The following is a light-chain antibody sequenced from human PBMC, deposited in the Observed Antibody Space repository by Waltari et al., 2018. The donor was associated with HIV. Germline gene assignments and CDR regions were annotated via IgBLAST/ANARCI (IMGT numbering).Light chain of an antibody. Sequence: QSVLTQPPSVSGAPGQRVTISCTGNSSNIGAGYDVHWYQQLPGIAPKLRVYGDSSGPPGGPDRFSGAKSGSSASLAITGLQAEDEADYYCQSYDSSLGGFWVFGGGTKLTVL. CDR1: SSNIGAGYD. V-gene: IGLV1-40*01. CDR3: QSYDSSLGGFWV. CDR2: GDS. J-gene: IGLJ3*02.